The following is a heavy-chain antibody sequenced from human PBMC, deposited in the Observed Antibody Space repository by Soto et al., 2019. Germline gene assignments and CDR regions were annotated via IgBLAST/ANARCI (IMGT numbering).Heavy chain of an antibody. J-gene: IGHJ4*01. CDR1: GYTFTSYD. CDR3: AREYSRGWSED. V-gene: IGHV1-8*01. D-gene: IGHD6-19*01. Sequence: QVQLVQSGAEVKKPGASVKVSCKASGYTFTSYDINWVRQATGQGLGWMGWMNPNSGNTGYAQKFQGRVTMARNPSRSTAYMERSSLRSEDTAVYYCAREYSRGWSEDWGQGTLVTVSS. CDR2: MNPNSGNT.